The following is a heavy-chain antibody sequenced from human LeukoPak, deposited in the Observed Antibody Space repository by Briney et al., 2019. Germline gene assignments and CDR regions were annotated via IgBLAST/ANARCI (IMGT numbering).Heavy chain of an antibody. J-gene: IGHJ3*02. CDR3: ARGRESFWLNDAFDI. V-gene: IGHV3-30*19. CDR1: GFSFSNYG. Sequence: GGSLRLSCAASGFSFSNYGMHWVRQAPGKGLEWVAVISYDGSNKYYADSVKGRFTISRDNSKNTLYLQMNSLRAEDTAVYYCARGRESFWLNDAFDIWGQGPMVTVSS. CDR2: ISYDGSNK. D-gene: IGHD3-3*01.